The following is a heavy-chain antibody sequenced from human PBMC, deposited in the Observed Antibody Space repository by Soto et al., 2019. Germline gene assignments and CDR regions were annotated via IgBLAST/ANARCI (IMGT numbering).Heavy chain of an antibody. D-gene: IGHD5-18*01. J-gene: IGHJ6*02. Sequence: PGGSLRLSCAASGFTFSSYATHWVRQAPGKGLEWVAVISYDGSNKYYADSVKGRFTISRDNSKNTLYLQMNSLRAEDTAVYYCARDSSYGYRSGMDVWGQGTTVTVSS. CDR2: ISYDGSNK. CDR3: ARDSSYGYRSGMDV. CDR1: GFTFSSYA. V-gene: IGHV3-30-3*01.